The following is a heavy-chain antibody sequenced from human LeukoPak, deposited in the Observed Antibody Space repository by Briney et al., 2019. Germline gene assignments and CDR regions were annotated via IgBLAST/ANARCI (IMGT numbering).Heavy chain of an antibody. CDR3: VKDRPCETCMPMDA. D-gene: IGHD2-2*01. J-gene: IGHJ6*02. V-gene: IGHV3-33*06. CDR1: GFTFSTFG. Sequence: GGSLRLSCAASGFTFSTFGMHWVRQAPGKGLEWVAVVWFDGSNYYYADSVKGRSTISRDNSKNTLYLQMNSLRAEDSAIYFCVKDRPCETCMPMDAWGQGTTVTVSS. CDR2: VWFDGSNY.